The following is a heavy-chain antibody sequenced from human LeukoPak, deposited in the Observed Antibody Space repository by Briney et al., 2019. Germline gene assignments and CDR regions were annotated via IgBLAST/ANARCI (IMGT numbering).Heavy chain of an antibody. V-gene: IGHV3-11*04. J-gene: IGHJ4*02. Sequence: PGGSLRLSCAASGFTFSDYYMSWIRQAPGKGLEWVSYISSSGSTIYYADSVKGRFTISRDNAKNSLYLQMNSLRVEDTAVYYCARSRRFWSGYYLDFDYWGQGTLVTVSS. CDR1: GFTFSDYY. CDR2: ISSSGSTI. CDR3: ARSRRFWSGYYLDFDY. D-gene: IGHD3-3*01.